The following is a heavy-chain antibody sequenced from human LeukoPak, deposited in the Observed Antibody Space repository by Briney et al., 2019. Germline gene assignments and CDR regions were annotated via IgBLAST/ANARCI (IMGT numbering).Heavy chain of an antibody. CDR1: GGSISSYY. J-gene: IGHJ4*02. D-gene: IGHD5-18*01. Sequence: SETLSLTCTVSGGSISSYYWSWIRQPPGKGLEWIGYIYYSGSTNYNPSLKSRVTISVDTSKNQFSLELSSATAADTAVYYCARDWKLIQRIFDYWGQGTLVTVSS. CDR3: ARDWKLIQRIFDY. V-gene: IGHV4-59*12. CDR2: IYYSGST.